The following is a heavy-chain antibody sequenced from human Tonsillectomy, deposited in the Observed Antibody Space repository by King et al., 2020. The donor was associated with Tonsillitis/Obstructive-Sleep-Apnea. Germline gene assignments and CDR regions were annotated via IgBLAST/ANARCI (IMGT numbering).Heavy chain of an antibody. J-gene: IGHJ4*02. CDR3: ARPGDDVGFDF. CDR1: GFTFSDYF. CDR2: ISSVGSHT. Sequence: VQLVESGGGLVKPGGSLRLSCAVSGFTFSDYFMSWIRQAPGKGLEWLSYISSVGSHTSYADSVKGRFTISRDNANNLLYLQMDRLRAEDTAIYYCARPGDDVGFDFWGQGALVTVST. V-gene: IGHV3-11*05. D-gene: IGHD1-1*01.